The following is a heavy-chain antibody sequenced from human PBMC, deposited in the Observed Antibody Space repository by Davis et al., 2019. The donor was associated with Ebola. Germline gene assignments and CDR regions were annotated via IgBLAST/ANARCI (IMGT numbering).Heavy chain of an antibody. CDR3: ARHATMATRKDYFDP. V-gene: IGHV5-10-1*01. CDR1: GYSFTSYW. CDR2: IDPSDSYT. Sequence: GESLKISCKGSGYSFTSYWISWVRQMPGKGLEWMGRIDPSDSYTNYSPSFQGHVTISADKSISTAYLQWSSLKASDTAMYYCARHATMATRKDYFDPWGQGTLVTVSS. J-gene: IGHJ5*02. D-gene: IGHD4/OR15-4a*01.